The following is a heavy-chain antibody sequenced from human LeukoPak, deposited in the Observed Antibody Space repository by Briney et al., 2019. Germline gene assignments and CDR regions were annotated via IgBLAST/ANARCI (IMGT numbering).Heavy chain of an antibody. CDR3: ARRWEPRRRRAFDY. V-gene: IGHV4-59*12. J-gene: IGHJ4*02. Sequence: SETLSLTCTVSGGSISSYYWSWIRQPPGKGLEWIGYIYYSRSTNYNPSLKSRVTISVDTSKNQFSLKLSSVTAADTAVYYCARRWEPRRRRAFDYWGQGTLVTVSS. CDR2: IYYSRST. D-gene: IGHD1-26*01. CDR1: GGSISSYY.